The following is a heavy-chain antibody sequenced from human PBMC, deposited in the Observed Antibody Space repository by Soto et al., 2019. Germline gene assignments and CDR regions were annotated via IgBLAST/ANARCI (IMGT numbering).Heavy chain of an antibody. D-gene: IGHD6-6*01. V-gene: IGHV2-5*02. CDR2: IYWDDDK. CDR3: AHRRPYSNSPEYFFDY. CDR1: EFSLSTSGVD. Sequence: QITLKESGPTLEKPTQTLTLTCTFSEFSLSTSGVDVGWIRQPPGKALEWLALIYWDDDKRYSPSLKSRLTITKDTSKNQVVLTMTNMDPLDTATYYCAHRRPYSNSPEYFFDYWGQGTLVTVSS. J-gene: IGHJ4*02.